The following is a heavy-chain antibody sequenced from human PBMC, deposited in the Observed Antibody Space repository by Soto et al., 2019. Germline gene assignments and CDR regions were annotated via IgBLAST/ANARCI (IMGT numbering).Heavy chain of an antibody. Sequence: SETLSLTCTVSGGSISSSSYYWGWIRQPPGKGLEWIGSIYYSGSTYSNPSLKSRVTISVDTSKNQFSLKLSSVTAADTAVYYCASTGIAAAGTLNWFDPWGQGTLVTVSS. D-gene: IGHD6-13*01. V-gene: IGHV4-39*01. CDR1: GGSISSSSYY. J-gene: IGHJ5*02. CDR3: ASTGIAAAGTLNWFDP. CDR2: IYYSGST.